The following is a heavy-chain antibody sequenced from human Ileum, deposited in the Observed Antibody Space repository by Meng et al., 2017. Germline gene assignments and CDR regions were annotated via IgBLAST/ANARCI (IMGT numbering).Heavy chain of an antibody. D-gene: IGHD3-3*01. J-gene: IGHJ4*02. Sequence: QVQQQQSGPVMVKPPQTLSRTCAVAWVSCSSKSAAWNWIRQAPLRGLELLGSTYNRSKWYSEYAVSVKSRISITPDTFKNQFSPQMNSVTPEYTAVYYCASGSGTLDDWGPGTLVTVSS. CDR1: WVSCSSKSAA. CDR3: ASGSGTLDD. CDR2: TYNRSKWYS. V-gene: IGHV6-1*01.